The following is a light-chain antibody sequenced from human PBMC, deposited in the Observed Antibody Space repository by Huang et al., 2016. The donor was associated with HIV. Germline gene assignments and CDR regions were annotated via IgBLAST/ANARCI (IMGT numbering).Light chain of an antibody. Sequence: IVMTQTPATLPVSPGGRPTLSCWARQRVGGNMSGYQQKPGKAPRLISYGSTTRAAGVPARFSGSGSGTDFTLTIYNLQSEDFAVYYCQQYNNWHLTFGGGTTV. J-gene: IGKJ4*01. V-gene: IGKV3-15*01. CDR3: QQYNNWHLT. CDR1: QRVGGN. CDR2: GST.